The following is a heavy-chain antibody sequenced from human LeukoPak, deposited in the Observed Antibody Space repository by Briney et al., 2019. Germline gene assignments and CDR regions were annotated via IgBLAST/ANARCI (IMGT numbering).Heavy chain of an antibody. CDR3: AKDPYGTRYFDY. CDR1: GFTSSDYW. J-gene: IGHJ4*02. D-gene: IGHD2-2*01. V-gene: IGHV3-23*01. Sequence: PGGPLRLSCVASGFTSSDYWLSWVRQAPGKGLEWVSSLSGSGGDTYYADSVKGRFTISRDNAKNTVYLQMNSLRAEDTAVYYCAKDPYGTRYFDYWGQGTLVTVSS. CDR2: LSGSGGDT.